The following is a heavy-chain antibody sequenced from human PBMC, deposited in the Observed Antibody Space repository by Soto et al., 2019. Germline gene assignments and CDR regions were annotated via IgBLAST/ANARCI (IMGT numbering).Heavy chain of an antibody. CDR3: ARGDSGLLWFGEKLGAFDI. V-gene: IGHV4-34*01. D-gene: IGHD3-10*01. Sequence: SETLSLTCAVYGWSFSGYYWSWIRQPPGKGLEWIGEINHSGSTNYNPSLKSRVTISVDTSKNQFSLKLSSVTAADTAVYYCARGDSGLLWFGEKLGAFDIWGQGTMVTVSS. CDR2: INHSGST. J-gene: IGHJ3*02. CDR1: GWSFSGYY.